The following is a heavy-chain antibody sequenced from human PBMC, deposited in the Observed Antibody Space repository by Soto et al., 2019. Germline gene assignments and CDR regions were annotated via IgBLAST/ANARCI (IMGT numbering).Heavy chain of an antibody. CDR3: ARLTRYYYGMDV. J-gene: IGHJ6*02. CDR1: GGSISSSSYY. Sequence: QLQLQESGPGLVKPSETLSLTCTVSGGSISSSSYYWGWIRQPPGKGLEWIGSIYYSGSTYYNPSLKSRVTISVDTSKTQFSLKLSSVTAAHTAVYSCARLTRYYYGMDVWGQGTTVTVSS. D-gene: IGHD3-10*01. CDR2: IYYSGST. V-gene: IGHV4-39*01.